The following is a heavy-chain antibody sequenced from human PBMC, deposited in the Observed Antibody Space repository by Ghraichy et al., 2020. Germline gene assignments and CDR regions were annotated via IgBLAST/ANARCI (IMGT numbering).Heavy chain of an antibody. CDR1: GFTLRTYS. CDR2: ISHDGSNK. V-gene: IGHV3-30-3*01. D-gene: IGHD6-13*01. J-gene: IGHJ6*02. CDR3: ARDIKSSSWSYYYYAVDV. Sequence: GSLRLSCAASGFTLRTYSMHWVRQAPGKGLEWVAVISHDGSNKYYGASVKGRFTISRDNSKNTLYLQMNSLRAEDTAVYYCARDIKSSSWSYYYYAVDVWGQGTTVTVSS.